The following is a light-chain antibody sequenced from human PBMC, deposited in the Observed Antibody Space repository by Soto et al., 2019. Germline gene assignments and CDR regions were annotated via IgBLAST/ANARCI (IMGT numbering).Light chain of an antibody. CDR1: SSNIGANYD. V-gene: IGLV1-40*01. CDR3: QSYDSSLSAVV. Sequence: QPVLTQPPSVSGAPGQRVTISCTGRSSNIGANYDVHWYQQLPGTAPKLLIYGNNNRPSGVPDRFSGSKSDTSASLAITGLQTEDEADYYCQSYDSSLSAVVFGGGTKVTVL. J-gene: IGLJ2*01. CDR2: GNN.